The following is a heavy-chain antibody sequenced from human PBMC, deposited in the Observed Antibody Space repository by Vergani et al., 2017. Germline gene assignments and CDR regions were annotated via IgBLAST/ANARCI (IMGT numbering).Heavy chain of an antibody. V-gene: IGHV3-23*01. J-gene: IGHJ4*02. D-gene: IGHD3-10*01. CDR1: GGSISSSSYY. Sequence: LQLQESGPGLVKPSETLSLTCTVSGGSISSSSYYWGWIRQPPGKGLEWVSAISGSGGSTYYADSVKGRFTISRDNSKNTLYLQMNSLRAEDTAVYYCANEATYGSGSFHYYFDYWGQGTLVTVSS. CDR2: ISGSGGST. CDR3: ANEATYGSGSFHYYFDY.